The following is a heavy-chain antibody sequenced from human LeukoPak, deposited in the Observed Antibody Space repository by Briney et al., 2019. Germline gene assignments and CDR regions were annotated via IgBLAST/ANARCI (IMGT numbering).Heavy chain of an antibody. CDR1: GYTFTSYD. CDR2: MNPNSGNT. J-gene: IGHJ4*02. V-gene: IGHV1-8*01. Sequence: ASVKVSCKASGYTFTSYDINWVRQATGQGLEWMGWMNPNSGNTGYAQKFQGRVTMTRNTSISTAYMELSSLRPEDTAVYYCARAKQWLVPPAPFDYWGQGTLVTVSS. D-gene: IGHD6-19*01. CDR3: ARAKQWLVPPAPFDY.